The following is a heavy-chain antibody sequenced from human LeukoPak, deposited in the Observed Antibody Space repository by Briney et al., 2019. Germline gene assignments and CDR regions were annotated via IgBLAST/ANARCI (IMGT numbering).Heavy chain of an antibody. J-gene: IGHJ5*02. CDR1: GYTFTSYG. D-gene: IGHD2-2*01. CDR2: ISAYNGNT. V-gene: IGHV1-18*01. CDR3: ARDQEAEDIVVVPAAKNPNWFDP. Sequence: ASVKVSCKSSGYTFTSYGIGWVRQAPGQGLEWMGWISAYNGNTKYEQTLQGRVTMTTDTSTSTAYMELRSLRSDDTAVYYCARDQEAEDIVVVPAAKNPNWFDPWGQGTLVTVSS.